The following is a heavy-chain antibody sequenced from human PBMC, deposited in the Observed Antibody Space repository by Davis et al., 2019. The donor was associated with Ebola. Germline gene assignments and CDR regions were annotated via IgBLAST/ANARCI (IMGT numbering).Heavy chain of an antibody. CDR3: ARDPPQSGGYV. J-gene: IGHJ4*02. CDR2: INPVGSTT. D-gene: IGHD5-12*01. CDR1: GFTFNSYW. V-gene: IGHV3-74*01. Sequence: GGSLRLSCSASGFTFNSYWIHWVRQAPGKGLVWVSRINPVGSTTYYADSVKGRFTISRHSSENTVFLQMNSLRPDDTAVYYCARDPPQSGGYVWGQGTLVTVSS.